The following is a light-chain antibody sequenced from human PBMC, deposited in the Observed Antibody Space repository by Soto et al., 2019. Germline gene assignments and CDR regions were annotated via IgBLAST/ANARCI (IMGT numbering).Light chain of an antibody. V-gene: IGKV2-30*01. CDR1: QSLVYSDGTTY. CDR2: KVS. Sequence: DVVMTQSPLSLPVTLGQPASISCSSSQSLVYSDGTTYLSWFQQRPGQSPRRLIYKVSSRDSGVPDKFRGRGSSTDFTLKIRRVGGEDVGVYYWLEGTHWPKPFGQGTKLEIK. CDR3: LEGTHWPKP. J-gene: IGKJ2*01.